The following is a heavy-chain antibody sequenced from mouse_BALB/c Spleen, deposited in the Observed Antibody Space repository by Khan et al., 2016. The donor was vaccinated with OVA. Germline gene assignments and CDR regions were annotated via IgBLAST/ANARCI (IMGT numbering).Heavy chain of an antibody. D-gene: IGHD1-1*01. V-gene: IGHV1S135*01. Sequence: VQLQQPGPELMKPGASVKISCKASGYSFSTYYIHWVTRSHGKTLEWIGYIDPFNGGSTYNQKFQGKATLTVDKSSSTAYMHLTSLTSEDSAVYYGARHGSTSWFAYWGQGTLVTVSA. CDR3: ARHGSTSWFAY. J-gene: IGHJ3*01. CDR2: IDPFNGGS. CDR1: GYSFSTYY.